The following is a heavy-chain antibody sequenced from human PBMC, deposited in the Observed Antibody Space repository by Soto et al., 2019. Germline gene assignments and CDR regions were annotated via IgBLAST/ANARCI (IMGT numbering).Heavy chain of an antibody. D-gene: IGHD1-26*01. CDR2: INPNSGGT. CDR1: GYTFTGYY. V-gene: IGHV1-2*04. J-gene: IGHJ5*02. Sequence: ASVKVSCKASGYTFTGYYMHWVRQAPGQGLEWMGWINPNSGGTNYAQKFQGWVTMTRDTSISTAYMELSRLRSDDTAVYYCAREVGANRGNWFDHWGQGTLVPVSS. CDR3: AREVGANRGNWFDH.